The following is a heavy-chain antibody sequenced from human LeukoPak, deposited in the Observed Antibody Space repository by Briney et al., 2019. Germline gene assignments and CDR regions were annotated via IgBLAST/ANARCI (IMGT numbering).Heavy chain of an antibody. D-gene: IGHD3-16*01. J-gene: IGHJ6*02. CDR2: MNQDGSAK. V-gene: IGHV3-7*01. Sequence: GGSLRLSCAASGFTFSDSWMSWVRQAPGKGLEWVANMNQDGSAKGYVDSVKGRFTISRDNARNSLYLQMSSLRPEDTAVYYCATYTHWVAGDVWGQGTTVTVTS. CDR1: GFTFSDSW. CDR3: ATYTHWVAGDV.